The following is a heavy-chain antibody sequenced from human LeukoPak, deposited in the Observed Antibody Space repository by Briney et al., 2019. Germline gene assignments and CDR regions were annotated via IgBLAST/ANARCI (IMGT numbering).Heavy chain of an antibody. CDR2: ISSRGTTM. J-gene: IGHJ6*03. V-gene: IGHV3-48*03. CDR1: GFTFSSFE. D-gene: IGHD3-22*01. CDR3: ARGGLVYYMDV. Sequence: PGGSLRLSCAASGFTFSSFEMNWVRQAPGKGLEWISYISSRGTTMSYADSVRGRFNISRDNAENSIYLQLNSVRSADTALYYCARGGLVYYMDVWRKGTTVSISS.